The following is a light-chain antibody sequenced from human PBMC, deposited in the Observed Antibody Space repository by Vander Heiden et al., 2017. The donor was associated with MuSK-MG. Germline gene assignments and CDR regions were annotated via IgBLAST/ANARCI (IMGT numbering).Light chain of an antibody. CDR1: QSISSD. CDR3: QQGNKWPS. CDR2: TAS. J-gene: IGKJ4*01. V-gene: IGKV3-15*01. Sequence: EIVMTQSPATLSVSPGERATLSCRASQSISSDLAWYQQKPGQAPRLLIYTASTRATGVPARFSGSGSGTDFTLTISSLQSEDFAVYYCQQGNKWPSFGGGTKVEIK.